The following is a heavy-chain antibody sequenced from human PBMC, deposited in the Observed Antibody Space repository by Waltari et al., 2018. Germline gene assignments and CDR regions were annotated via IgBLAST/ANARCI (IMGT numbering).Heavy chain of an antibody. Sequence: QVQLQESGPGLVKPSQTLSLTCTVSGGSISSGGYYWSWIRQHPGKGLEWIGYIYHSGSTYYNPSLKSRVTISVDRSKNQFSLKLSSVTAADTAVYYCARGRSYYDSSGYYYFDYWGQGTLVTVSS. CDR3: ARGRSYYDSSGYYYFDY. CDR1: GGSISSGGYY. D-gene: IGHD3-22*01. V-gene: IGHV4-31*03. CDR2: IYHSGST. J-gene: IGHJ4*02.